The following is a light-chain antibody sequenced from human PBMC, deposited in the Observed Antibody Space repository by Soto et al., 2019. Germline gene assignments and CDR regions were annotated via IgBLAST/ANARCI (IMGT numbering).Light chain of an antibody. CDR1: QSVSSSY. CDR2: GAS. Sequence: EIVLTQSPGTLSLSPGERATLSCRASQSVSSSYLAWYQQKPGQAPRLLIYGASSRATGIPDRFSGSGSGTDFTITISRLEPDEFAVYYCQQYGSSPTFGGGTKVEIK. J-gene: IGKJ4*01. V-gene: IGKV3-20*01. CDR3: QQYGSSPT.